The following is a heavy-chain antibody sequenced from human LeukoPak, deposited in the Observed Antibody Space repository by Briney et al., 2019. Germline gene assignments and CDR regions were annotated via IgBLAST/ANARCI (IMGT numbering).Heavy chain of an antibody. Sequence: PSETLSLTCSVSGGSISSSNYYWGWIRQPPGKGLEYIGAIYYSGSTYQNPSLKSRVTISVDTSKNQFSLNLTSVTAADTAVYYCARQGDTRSVTYNAFDIWGQGTMVTVSS. J-gene: IGHJ3*02. D-gene: IGHD2-2*01. CDR2: IYYSGST. CDR1: GGSISSSNYY. V-gene: IGHV4-39*01. CDR3: ARQGDTRSVTYNAFDI.